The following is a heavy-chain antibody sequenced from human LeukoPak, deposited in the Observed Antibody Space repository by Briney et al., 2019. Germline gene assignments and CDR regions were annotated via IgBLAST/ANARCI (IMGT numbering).Heavy chain of an antibody. CDR3: AREDGSGSYRTFWYYYYMDV. Sequence: GGSLRLSCAASGFTFSSYWMSWVRQAPGKGLEWVANIKQDGSEKYYVDSVKGRFTISRDNAKNSLYLQMNSLRAEDTAVYYCAREDGSGSYRTFWYYYYMDVWGKGTTVTVSS. CDR2: IKQDGSEK. V-gene: IGHV3-7*01. D-gene: IGHD3-10*01. CDR1: GFTFSSYW. J-gene: IGHJ6*03.